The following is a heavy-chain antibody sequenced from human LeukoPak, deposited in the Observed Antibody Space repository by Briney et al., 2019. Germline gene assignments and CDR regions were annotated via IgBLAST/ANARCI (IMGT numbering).Heavy chain of an antibody. Sequence: GESLKISCKGSGYSFTSDWIGWVRQMPGKGLEWMGIIYPGDSDTRYSPSFQGQVTISADKSISTAYLQWSSLKASDTAMYYCARGGRGSGSYFNWFDPWGQGTLVTVSS. J-gene: IGHJ5*02. CDR2: IYPGDSDT. CDR1: GYSFTSDW. D-gene: IGHD1-26*01. V-gene: IGHV5-51*01. CDR3: ARGGRGSGSYFNWFDP.